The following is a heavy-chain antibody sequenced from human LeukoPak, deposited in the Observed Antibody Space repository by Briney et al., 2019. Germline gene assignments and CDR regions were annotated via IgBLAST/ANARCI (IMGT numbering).Heavy chain of an antibody. Sequence: GESLKISCKGSGYSFTSYWIGWVRQMPGKGLEWMGIMNPIDSDTRHSPSFQGQVTISADNSISTAYLQWSNLKASDTAMYYCARRNYDNSRVKVDYWGQGTLVTVSS. J-gene: IGHJ4*02. CDR1: GYSFTSYW. CDR2: MNPIDSDT. D-gene: IGHD3-22*01. CDR3: ARRNYDNSRVKVDY. V-gene: IGHV5-51*01.